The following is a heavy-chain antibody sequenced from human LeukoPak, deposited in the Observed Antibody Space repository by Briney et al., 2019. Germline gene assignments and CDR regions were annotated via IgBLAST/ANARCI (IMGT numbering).Heavy chain of an antibody. CDR1: GFTFSSYA. V-gene: IGHV3-30*04. J-gene: IGHJ6*02. CDR2: ISYDGSNK. Sequence: PGRSLRLSCAASGFTFSSYAMHWVRQAPGKGLEWVAVISYDGSNKFYADFVKGRFTISRDNSKNTLYLQMNSLRAEDTAVYYCATLRVGITMVRGVTPPSDSYYGMDVWGQGTTVTVSS. D-gene: IGHD3-10*01. CDR3: ATLRVGITMVRGVTPPSDSYYGMDV.